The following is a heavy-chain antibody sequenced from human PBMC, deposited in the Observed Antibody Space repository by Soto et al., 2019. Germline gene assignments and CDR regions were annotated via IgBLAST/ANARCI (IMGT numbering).Heavy chain of an antibody. Sequence: QVQLVQSGAEVKKPGSSVKVSCKASGGTFSSYAISWVRQAPGQGLEWMGGIIPIFGTANYAQKFQGRVTITADESTSTAYMELSSLRAEDTAVYYCARGLDSSGYYTGGQERGWGQGTLVTVSS. V-gene: IGHV1-69*01. D-gene: IGHD3-22*01. CDR2: IIPIFGTA. CDR3: ARGLDSSGYYTGGQERG. J-gene: IGHJ4*02. CDR1: GGTFSSYA.